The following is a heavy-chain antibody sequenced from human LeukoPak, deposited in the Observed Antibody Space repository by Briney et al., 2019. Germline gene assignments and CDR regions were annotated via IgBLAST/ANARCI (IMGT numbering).Heavy chain of an antibody. J-gene: IGHJ4*02. V-gene: IGHV4-39*07. CDR2: IYYSGST. CDR1: GGSISSSSYY. Sequence: SETLSLTCTVSGGSISSSSYYWGWIRQPPGKGLEWIGSIYYSGSTYYNPSLKSRVTISVDTSKNQFSLKLSSVTAADTAVYYCARVGGSYTVGIDYWGQGTLVTVSS. CDR3: ARVGGSYTVGIDY. D-gene: IGHD1-26*01.